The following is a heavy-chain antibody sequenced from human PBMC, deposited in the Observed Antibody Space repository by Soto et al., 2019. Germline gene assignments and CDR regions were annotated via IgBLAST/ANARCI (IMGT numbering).Heavy chain of an antibody. V-gene: IGHV4-31*03. CDR3: ARHLYGSGERFDP. CDR1: GDSITSGVHY. Sequence: PSETLSLTCTVSGDSITSGVHYWSWIRQLPGKGLEWIGYIFYSGPTYYNPSLKSRVTISVDTSKNQFSLKLSSVTAADTAVYYCARHLYGSGERFDPWGQGTLVTVS. CDR2: IFYSGPT. J-gene: IGHJ5*02. D-gene: IGHD3-10*01.